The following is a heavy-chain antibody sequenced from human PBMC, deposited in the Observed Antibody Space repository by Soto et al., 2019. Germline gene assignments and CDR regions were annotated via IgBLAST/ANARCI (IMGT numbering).Heavy chain of an antibody. CDR1: GYTFTRYG. CDR3: ASSHYDFWSGPPGFDP. V-gene: IGHV1-18*01. Sequence: GASVKVSCKASGYTFTRYGITWVRQAPGQGLEWMGWISAYNGNTNYAQKLQGRVTMTTDTSTKTAYMELRSLRSDDTAVYYCASSHYDFWSGPPGFDPWGQGTLVTVSS. J-gene: IGHJ5*02. CDR2: ISAYNGNT. D-gene: IGHD3-3*01.